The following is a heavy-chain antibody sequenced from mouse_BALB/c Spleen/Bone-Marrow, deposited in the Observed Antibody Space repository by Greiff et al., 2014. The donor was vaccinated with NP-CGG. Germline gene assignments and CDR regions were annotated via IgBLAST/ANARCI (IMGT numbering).Heavy chain of an antibody. CDR3: ARLGYYGSFAY. Sequence: EVKLMESGGGLVQPGGSLKLSCAASGFDFSRYWMSWVRRAPGKGLEWIGEINPDSSTINYTPSLKDKFIISRDNAKNTLYLQMNKVRSEDTALYYCARLGYYGSFAYWGQGTLVTVSA. V-gene: IGHV4-1*02. D-gene: IGHD1-2*01. CDR1: GFDFSRYW. J-gene: IGHJ3*01. CDR2: INPDSSTI.